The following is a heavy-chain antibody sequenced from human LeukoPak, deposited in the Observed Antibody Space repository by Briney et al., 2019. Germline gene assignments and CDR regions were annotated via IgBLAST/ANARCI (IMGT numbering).Heavy chain of an antibody. J-gene: IGHJ4*02. CDR1: GFTFSSYA. V-gene: IGHV3-30-3*01. CDR2: ISYDGSNK. Sequence: GGSLRLSCAASGFTFSSYAMHWVRQAPGKGLEWVAVISYDGSNKYYADSVKGRFTISRDNSKNTLYLQMNSLRTEDTAVYYCARVKAAAGLGGFDYWGQGTLVTVSS. D-gene: IGHD6-13*01. CDR3: ARVKAAAGLGGFDY.